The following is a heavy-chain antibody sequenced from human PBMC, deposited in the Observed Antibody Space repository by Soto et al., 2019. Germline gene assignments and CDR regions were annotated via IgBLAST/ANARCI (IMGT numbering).Heavy chain of an antibody. D-gene: IGHD2-2*01. CDR1: GGTFSRYS. CDR2: IIPIVGLP. V-gene: IGHV1-69*02. CDR3: ARGTYQVIVYY. J-gene: IGHJ4*02. Sequence: QVQVVQSGAEVKKPGSSVKVSCKASGGTFSRYSINWARQAPGQGLEWMGRIIPIVGLPNYAQKFQGRMTITADTSTSTAYMELSSLRSEDTAVYFCARGTYQVIVYYWGQGTLVAVSS.